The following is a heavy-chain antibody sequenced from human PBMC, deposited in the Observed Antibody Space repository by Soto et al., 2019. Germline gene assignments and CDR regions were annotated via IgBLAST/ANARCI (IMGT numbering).Heavy chain of an antibody. V-gene: IGHV3-33*01. Sequence: QVQLVESGGGVVQPGRSLRLSCAASGFTFSSYGMHWVRQAPGEGLEWVAVIWYDGSNKYYADSVKGRFTISRDNSKNTLYLQMNSLRAEDTAVYYCARGYGGNSGAFDYWGQGTLVTVSS. CDR1: GFTFSSYG. D-gene: IGHD4-17*01. J-gene: IGHJ4*02. CDR2: IWYDGSNK. CDR3: ARGYGGNSGAFDY.